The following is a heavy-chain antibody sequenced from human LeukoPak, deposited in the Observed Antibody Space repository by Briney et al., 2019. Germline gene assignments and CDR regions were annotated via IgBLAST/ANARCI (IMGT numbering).Heavy chain of an antibody. CDR3: ARDRYSNFYDY. CDR1: GFTFSSYW. Sequence: QPGGSLRLSCAASGFTFSSYWMHWVRQAPGKGLVWVSRINTDGSSTNYADSVKGRFTISRDNAKNSLYLQMNSLRAEDTAVYYCARDRYSNFYDYWGQGTVVTVSS. D-gene: IGHD4-11*01. J-gene: IGHJ4*02. V-gene: IGHV3-74*01. CDR2: INTDGSST.